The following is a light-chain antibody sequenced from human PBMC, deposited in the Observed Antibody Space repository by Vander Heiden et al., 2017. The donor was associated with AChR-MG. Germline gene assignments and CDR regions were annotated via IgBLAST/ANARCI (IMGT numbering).Light chain of an antibody. V-gene: IGKV1-5*03. CDR1: LPVTSR. Sequence: DIQMTQSPPTLSASVGDRVTITCRAGLPVTSRLAWYQQKPGRAPKLLIYESSNLESGVPSRFSGSGSGTEFTLTISSLQPDDSATYFCQQYNSYPHTFGQGTKLEIK. J-gene: IGKJ2*01. CDR2: ESS. CDR3: QQYNSYPHT.